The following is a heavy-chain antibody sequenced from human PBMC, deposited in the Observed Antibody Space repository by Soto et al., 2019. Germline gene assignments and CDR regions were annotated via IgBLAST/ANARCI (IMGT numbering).Heavy chain of an antibody. CDR2: ISAYNGNT. V-gene: IGHV1-18*01. CDR1: GYTFTSYG. J-gene: IGHJ6*03. Sequence: ASVKVSCKASGYTFTSYGISWVRLAPGQGLEWMGWISAYNGNTNYAQKLQGRVTMTTDTSTSTAYMELRSLRSDDTAVYYCARRYDYGDYDYYYYYMDVWGKGTTVTVSS. CDR3: ARRYDYGDYDYYYYYMDV. D-gene: IGHD4-17*01.